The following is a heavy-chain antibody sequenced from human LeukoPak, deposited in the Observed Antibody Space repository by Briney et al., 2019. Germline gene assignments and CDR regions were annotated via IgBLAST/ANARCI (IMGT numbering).Heavy chain of an antibody. V-gene: IGHV3-7*03. J-gene: IGHJ4*02. CDR1: GFTFSSYG. Sequence: PGGSLRLSCAASGFTFSSYGMHWVRRAPGKGLEWVANIKQDGSEIYYVDSVKGRFTISRDNAKNSLYLQMNSLRAEDTAVYYCAGVDGVSGSYRLRYWGQGILVTVSS. CDR3: AGVDGVSGSYRLRY. D-gene: IGHD3-16*02. CDR2: IKQDGSEI.